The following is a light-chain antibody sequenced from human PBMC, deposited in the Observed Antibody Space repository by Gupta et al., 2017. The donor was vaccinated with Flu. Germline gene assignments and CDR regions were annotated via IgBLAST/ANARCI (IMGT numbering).Light chain of an antibody. CDR1: QSLLFSSNDKNF. Sequence: DIVMTQSPDSLTVSLGERATINCKSSQSLLFSSNDKNFLAWYQQKPGQPPKLIIYWASTRESGVPDRFSGSGSGTDFTFTISSLQAEDVAVYYCQQYDTTPGTFGQGTKVEIK. CDR3: QQYDTTPGT. CDR2: WAS. V-gene: IGKV4-1*01. J-gene: IGKJ1*01.